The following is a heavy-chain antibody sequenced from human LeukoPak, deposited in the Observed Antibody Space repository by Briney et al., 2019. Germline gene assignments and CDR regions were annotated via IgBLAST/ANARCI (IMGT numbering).Heavy chain of an antibody. D-gene: IGHD6-13*01. V-gene: IGHV3-30-3*01. CDR1: GFTFSSYA. CDR2: ISYDGSNK. J-gene: IGHJ4*02. CDR3: ARDDSVYRIAAAGTNY. Sequence: GRSLRLSCAASGFTFSSYAIHWVRQAPGKGLEWVAVISYDGSNKYYADSVKGRFIISRDNSKNTLYLQMNSLRVEDTAVYYCARDDSVYRIAAAGTNYWGQGTLVTVSS.